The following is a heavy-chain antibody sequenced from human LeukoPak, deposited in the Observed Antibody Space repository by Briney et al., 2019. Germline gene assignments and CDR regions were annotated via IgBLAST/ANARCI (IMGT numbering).Heavy chain of an antibody. CDR1: AFTFDDYA. V-gene: IGHV3-20*04. Sequence: GGSLRLSCAASAFTFDDYAMSWVRQAQGKVLEWVSGINWNGGSTGYADSVKGRFTISRDNAKNSLYLQMNSLRAEDTALYYCARDLIAAAGTGYWGQGTLVTVSS. J-gene: IGHJ4*02. CDR2: INWNGGST. CDR3: ARDLIAAAGTGY. D-gene: IGHD6-13*01.